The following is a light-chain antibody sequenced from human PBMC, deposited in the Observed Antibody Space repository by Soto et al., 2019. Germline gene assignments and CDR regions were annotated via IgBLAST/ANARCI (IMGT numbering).Light chain of an antibody. V-gene: IGKV3-15*01. CDR1: QYVSSS. J-gene: IGKJ5*01. CDR2: GAS. Sequence: IVMTQYPATLSVSPGDRATLSCRADQYVSSSVAWYQHKPGQAPRLLIHGASTRATDVPDRFRGSGFGTEFTLTITSLHSEDFGVYYCQQYNNWLTFGQGTRL. CDR3: QQYNNWLT.